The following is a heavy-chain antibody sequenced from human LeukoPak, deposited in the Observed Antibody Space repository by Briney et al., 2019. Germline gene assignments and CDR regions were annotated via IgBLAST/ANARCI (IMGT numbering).Heavy chain of an antibody. V-gene: IGHV4-59*12. J-gene: IGHJ5*02. CDR2: IYYSGST. D-gene: IGHD3-10*01. CDR1: GGSISSYY. Sequence: SETLSLTCTVSGGSISSYYWSWIRQPPGKGLEWIGYIYYSGSTNYNPSLKSRVTISVDTSKNQFSLKLSSVTAVDTAVYYCASRWGSGSYKAGLNWFDPWGQGTLVTVSS. CDR3: ASRWGSGSYKAGLNWFDP.